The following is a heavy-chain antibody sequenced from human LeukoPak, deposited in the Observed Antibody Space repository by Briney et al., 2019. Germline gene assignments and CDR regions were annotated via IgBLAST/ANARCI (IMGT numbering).Heavy chain of an antibody. J-gene: IGHJ4*02. D-gene: IGHD5-18*01. V-gene: IGHV4-34*01. CDR3: ARGASGYSYGYKPAHFDY. CDR2: INHSGST. Sequence: SETLSLTCAVYGGSFSGYYWSWIRQPPGKGLEWIGEINHSGSTNYNPSLKGRVTISVDTSKNQFSLKLSSVTAADTAVYYCARGASGYSYGYKPAHFDYWGQGTLVTVSS. CDR1: GGSFSGYY.